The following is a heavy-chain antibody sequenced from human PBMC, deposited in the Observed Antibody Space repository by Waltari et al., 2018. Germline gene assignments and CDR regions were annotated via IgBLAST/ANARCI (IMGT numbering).Heavy chain of an antibody. CDR1: GGSFSGY. D-gene: IGHD3-16*02. V-gene: IGHV4-34*01. J-gene: IGHJ5*02. Sequence: QVRLQQWGAGLLKPSETLSLTCAVYGGSFSGYWGWIHQSPGKGLEWIGEIKHSGRTTYNPSLESRVTISVDAPKSQFSLQLRSVTAADTAVYYCAREIQSGSLSLYNWFDAWSQGTLVTVSS. CDR2: IKHSGRT. CDR3: AREIQSGSLSLYNWFDA.